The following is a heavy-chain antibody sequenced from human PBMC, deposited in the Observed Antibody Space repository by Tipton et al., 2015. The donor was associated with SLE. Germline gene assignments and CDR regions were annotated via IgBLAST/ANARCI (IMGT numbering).Heavy chain of an antibody. CDR3: AREPGSY. CDR1: GGSISSGGYF. Sequence: TLSLTCTVSGGSISSGGYFWSWIRQHPGKGLEWIGYIFYSANTDYNPSLKSRVTISLDTSKNQFSLKLSSVTAADTAVYYCAREPGSYWGQGTLVTVSS. V-gene: IGHV4-31*03. D-gene: IGHD7-27*01. J-gene: IGHJ4*02. CDR2: IFYSANT.